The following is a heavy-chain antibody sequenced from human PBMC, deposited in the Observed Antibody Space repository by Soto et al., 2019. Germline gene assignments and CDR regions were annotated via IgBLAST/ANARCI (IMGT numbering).Heavy chain of an antibody. Sequence: WGSLRVSCASSVFSFSNYAMGWVRQAPGKGLDWVSAITSVGGSEYYADSVHGRFTISIDNSNNTLYLQMNSLRAEDTSVYSCVGEARGGYSRGSFDFWGRGTMVTVSS. CDR3: VGEARGGYSRGSFDF. V-gene: IGHV3-23*01. J-gene: IGHJ3*01. D-gene: IGHD6-19*01. CDR1: VFSFSNYA. CDR2: ITSVGGSE.